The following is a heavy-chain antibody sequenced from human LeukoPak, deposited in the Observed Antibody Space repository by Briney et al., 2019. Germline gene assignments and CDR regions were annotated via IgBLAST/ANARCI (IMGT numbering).Heavy chain of an antibody. CDR2: ISSSSSYI. V-gene: IGHV3-21*01. CDR1: GFTFSSYS. J-gene: IGHJ3*02. D-gene: IGHD1-14*01. CDR3: ARASFSGGTPWAFDI. Sequence: PGGSLRLSCAASGFTFSSYSMNWVRQAPGKGLEWVSSISSSSSYIYYADSVKGRFTISRDNAKNSLYLQMNSLRAEDTAVYYCARASFSGGTPWAFDIWGQGTMVTVSS.